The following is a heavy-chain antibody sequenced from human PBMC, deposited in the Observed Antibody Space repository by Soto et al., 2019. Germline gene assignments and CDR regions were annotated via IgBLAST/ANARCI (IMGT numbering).Heavy chain of an antibody. CDR2: INPSGEHT. V-gene: IGHV1-46*02. Sequence: ASVKVSCKASGYSFKDHYMHWVRQAPGRGLEWVGIINPSGEHTNYAQQFRGRVTMTTDTSTSTAYMELRSLRSDDTAVYYCARDRRELRTGLYNALDVWGQGTTVTVSS. D-gene: IGHD1-26*01. J-gene: IGHJ6*02. CDR1: GYSFKDHY. CDR3: ARDRRELRTGLYNALDV.